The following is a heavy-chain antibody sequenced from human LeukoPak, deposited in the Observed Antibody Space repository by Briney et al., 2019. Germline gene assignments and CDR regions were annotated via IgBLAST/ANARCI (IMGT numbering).Heavy chain of an antibody. CDR1: GGSISSSSYY. Sequence: SETLSLTCTVSGGSISSSSYYWGWIRQPPGKGLEWIGSIYYSGSTYYNPSLKSRVTISADTSKNQFSLKLSSVTAADTAVYYCARRAYGSGTGFDYWGQGTLVTVSS. CDR3: ARRAYGSGTGFDY. D-gene: IGHD3-10*01. CDR2: IYYSGST. V-gene: IGHV4-39*01. J-gene: IGHJ4*02.